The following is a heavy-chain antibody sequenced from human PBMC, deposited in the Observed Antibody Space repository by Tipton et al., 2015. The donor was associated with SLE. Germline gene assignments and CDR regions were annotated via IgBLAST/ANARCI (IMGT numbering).Heavy chain of an antibody. CDR1: GGSFSGYY. D-gene: IGHD6-19*01. Sequence: TLSLTCAVYGGSFSGYYWSWIRQPPGKGLEWIGYIYYSGSTYYNPSLKSRVTISVDTSKNQLSLELTSLTAADTAVYFCAGDRLDLDETENTFELWGQGTMVTVSS. J-gene: IGHJ3*01. CDR3: AGDRLDLDETENTFEL. CDR2: IYYSGST. V-gene: IGHV4-59*01.